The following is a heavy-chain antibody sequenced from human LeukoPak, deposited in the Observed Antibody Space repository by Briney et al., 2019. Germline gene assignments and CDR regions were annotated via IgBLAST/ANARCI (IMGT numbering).Heavy chain of an antibody. CDR3: ARRFSSSEFFSDY. CDR1: GFTFSNYA. CDR2: ISFDGGST. D-gene: IGHD3-22*01. Sequence: GGALRLSCAASGFTFSNYAMHWVRQAPGKGLEYVSAISFDGGSTYYSSSVKGRFTISRDNSKNTLYLQMGRLKAEDMDVYYCARRFSSSEFFSDYWGQGTLVTVSS. J-gene: IGHJ4*02. V-gene: IGHV3-64*01.